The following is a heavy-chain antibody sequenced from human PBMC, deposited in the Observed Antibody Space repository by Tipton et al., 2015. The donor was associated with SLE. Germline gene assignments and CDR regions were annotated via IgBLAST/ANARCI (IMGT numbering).Heavy chain of an antibody. D-gene: IGHD5-18*01. CDR2: IYYSGST. Sequence: LRLSCTVSGGSISSSSYYWGWIRQPPGKGLEWIGSIYYSGSTYYNPSLKSRVTISVDTSKNQFSLKLSSVTAADTAVYYCASYGYSYGYRDAFDIWGQGTMVTVSS. CDR3: ASYGYSYGYRDAFDI. J-gene: IGHJ3*02. CDR1: GGSISSSSYY. V-gene: IGHV4-39*01.